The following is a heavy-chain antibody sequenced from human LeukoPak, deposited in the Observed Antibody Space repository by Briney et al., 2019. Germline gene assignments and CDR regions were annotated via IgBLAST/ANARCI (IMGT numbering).Heavy chain of an antibody. V-gene: IGHV4-31*02. Sequence: YWIGWIRQHPGKGLEWIGYIYYSGSTYYSPSLKSRVTISVDTSKNQFSLKLSSVTAADTAVYYCARDGGSRGSSWFDPWGQGTLVTVSS. CDR3: ARDGGSRGSSWFDP. J-gene: IGHJ5*02. CDR2: IYYSGST. CDR1: Y. D-gene: IGHD3-16*01.